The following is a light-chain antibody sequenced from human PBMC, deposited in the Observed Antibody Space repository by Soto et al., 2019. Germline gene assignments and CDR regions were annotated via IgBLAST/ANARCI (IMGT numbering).Light chain of an antibody. CDR3: QQHNNWPLT. CDR2: GIS. J-gene: IGKJ4*01. Sequence: EIVMTQSPATLSVSPGERATLSYRASQSVSSNLAWYQQKPGQAPRLLMYGISTRATGIPARFSGSGSGTEFTLTISSLQSEDFAIYYCQQHNNWPLTFGGGTKVEIK. V-gene: IGKV3-15*01. CDR1: QSVSSN.